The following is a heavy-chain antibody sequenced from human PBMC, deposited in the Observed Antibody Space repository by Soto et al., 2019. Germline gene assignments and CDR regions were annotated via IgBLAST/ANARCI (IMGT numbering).Heavy chain of an antibody. CDR1: GFTFSSYA. J-gene: IGHJ2*01. D-gene: IGHD3-10*01. CDR2: SSGRGGST. CDR3: AKAGGFGGYWYFDL. Sequence: EVQLLESGGGLVQPGGSLRLSCAASGFTFSSYAMSWVRQAPGKGLEWVSASSGRGGSTYYADSVKGRFTISRDSSKNTLYLQMNSLSAEDTAVYYCAKAGGFGGYWYFDLGGRGTLVTVAS. V-gene: IGHV3-23*01.